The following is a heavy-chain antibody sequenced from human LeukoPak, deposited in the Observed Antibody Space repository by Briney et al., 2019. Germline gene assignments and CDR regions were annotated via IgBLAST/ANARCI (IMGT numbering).Heavy chain of an antibody. CDR1: GFTFSSYS. CDR3: ARDVTPDWYFDL. D-gene: IGHD1-14*01. CDR2: ISRSSTYI. Sequence: GGSLRLSCAASGFTFSSYSMNWVRQAPGKVLEWVSSISRSSTYIYYADSVKGRFTISRDNAKNSLYLQMNSLRAEDTAVYYCARDVTPDWYFDLWGRGTLVTVSS. V-gene: IGHV3-21*01. J-gene: IGHJ2*01.